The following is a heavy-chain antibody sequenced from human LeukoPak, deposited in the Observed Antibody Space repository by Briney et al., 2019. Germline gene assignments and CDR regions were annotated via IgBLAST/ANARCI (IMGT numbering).Heavy chain of an antibody. D-gene: IGHD2-2*01. CDR2: ISDTGGST. J-gene: IGHJ4*02. V-gene: IGHV3-23*01. CDR3: ANAIPAAI. CDR1: RITFSSYA. Sequence: PGGSLRLSCAASRITFSSYAMNWVRQAPGRGLEWVSTISDTGGSTYYADSVKGRFTISRDNSKNTLYLQLNSLKTEDTAVYYCANAIPAAIWGQGTLVTVSS.